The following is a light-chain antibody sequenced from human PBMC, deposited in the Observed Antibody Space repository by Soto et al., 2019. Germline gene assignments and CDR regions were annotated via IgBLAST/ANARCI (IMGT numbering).Light chain of an antibody. CDR3: QQYHNWPGT. CDR1: QSVSSN. V-gene: IGKV3-15*01. CDR2: GAS. J-gene: IGKJ1*01. Sequence: IMMKQSPATLSVRQMGIASLSFMASQSVSSNLAWYQQKPGQAPRLLIYGASTRATGIPARFSGSGSGTEFTLTISSLQSQDFAVYYCQQYHNWPGTFGQGSMVDIK.